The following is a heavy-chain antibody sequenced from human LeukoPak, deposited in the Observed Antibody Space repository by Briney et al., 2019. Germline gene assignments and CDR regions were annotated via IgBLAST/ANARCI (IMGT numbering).Heavy chain of an antibody. V-gene: IGHV3-23*01. CDR2: IIGSSGTT. Sequence: GGSLRLSCVASGFSFSNYAMNWVRQAPGKGLEWVSLIIGSSGTTIYADSVKGRFTISRDKSKSTLYLQMNSLRTEDTAVYYCAKGAYDYIEIAYFDYWGQGSLVTVSS. D-gene: IGHD5-12*01. CDR3: AKGAYDYIEIAYFDY. CDR1: GFSFSNYA. J-gene: IGHJ4*02.